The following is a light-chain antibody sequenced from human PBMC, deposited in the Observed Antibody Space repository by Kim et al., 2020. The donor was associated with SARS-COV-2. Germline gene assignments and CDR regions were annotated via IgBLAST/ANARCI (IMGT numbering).Light chain of an antibody. CDR1: QSVSSN. CDR2: DAS. CDR3: QQYKSWPLT. V-gene: IGKV3-15*01. J-gene: IGKJ4*01. Sequence: VSPGERATLSCRASQSVSSNVAWYQQKPGQAPRLLHSDASTRATGIPARFSGTGSGTEFSLTISSLQSEDWEVYYCQQYKSWPLTFGGGTKVDIK.